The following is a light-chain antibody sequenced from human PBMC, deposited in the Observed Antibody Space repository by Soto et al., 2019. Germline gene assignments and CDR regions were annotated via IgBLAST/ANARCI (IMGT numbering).Light chain of an antibody. Sequence: DIQMTQSPSTLSASVGDRVTITCRASESMSNCLACYQQKPGKAPKLLISGASSLQSGVPSRFSGSASGTEFTLTISSLQPDDIATYYCQQCHRYLTFGQGTKVEMK. J-gene: IGKJ1*01. CDR3: QQCHRYLT. CDR1: ESMSNC. CDR2: GAS. V-gene: IGKV1-5*01.